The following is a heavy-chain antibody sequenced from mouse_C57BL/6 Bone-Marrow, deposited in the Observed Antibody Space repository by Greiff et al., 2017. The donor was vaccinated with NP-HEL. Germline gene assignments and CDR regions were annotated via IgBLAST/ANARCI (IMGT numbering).Heavy chain of an antibody. CDR1: GFNIKDDY. D-gene: IGHD1-1*01. Sequence: EVQLQQSGAELVRPGASVKLSCTASGFNIKDDYMHWVKQRPEQGLEWIGWIDPENGDTEYASKFQGKATITADTSSNTAYLQLSSLTSEDTAVYYCTLITTVVATDWYLDVWGTGTTVTVSS. V-gene: IGHV14-4*01. CDR3: TLITTVVATDWYLDV. CDR2: IDPENGDT. J-gene: IGHJ1*03.